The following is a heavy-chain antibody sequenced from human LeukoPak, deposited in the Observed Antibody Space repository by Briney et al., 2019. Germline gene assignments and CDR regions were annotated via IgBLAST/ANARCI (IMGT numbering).Heavy chain of an antibody. CDR1: GFTFSSYA. CDR3: ARAGYSSGCYYY. Sequence: GGSLRLSCAASGFTFSSYAMSWVRQAPGKGLVWVSRINSDGSSTSYADSVKGRFTISRDNAKNTLYLQMNSLRAEDTAVYYCARAGYSSGCYYYWGQGTLVTVSS. CDR2: INSDGSST. V-gene: IGHV3-74*01. D-gene: IGHD6-19*01. J-gene: IGHJ4*02.